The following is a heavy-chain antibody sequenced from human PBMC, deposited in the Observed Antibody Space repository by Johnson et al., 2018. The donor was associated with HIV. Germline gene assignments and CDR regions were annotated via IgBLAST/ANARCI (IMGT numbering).Heavy chain of an antibody. J-gene: IGHJ3*02. D-gene: IGHD1-26*01. V-gene: IGHV3-20*04. CDR2: INWNGGST. CDR3: ARGLWATTPGGAFDI. CDR1: GFTFDDYG. Sequence: VQLVESGGGVVRPGGSLRLSCAASGFTFDDYGMSWVRQAPGKGLEWVSGINWNGGSTGYADSVQGRFTISRENAKNSLYLQMNSLRAGDTAVYYCARGLWATTPGGAFDIWGQGTMVTVSS.